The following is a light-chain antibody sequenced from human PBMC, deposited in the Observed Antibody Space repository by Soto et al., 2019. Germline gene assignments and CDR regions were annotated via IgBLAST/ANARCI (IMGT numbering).Light chain of an antibody. V-gene: IGKV1-5*03. Sequence: DIQMTQSPSTLSASVGDRVTITCRASQSISSWLAWYQQKPGKAPKLLIYKASSLESGVPSRFSGSVSGTEFTLTISSLQSDDFATYYCQQYNSYSHTFGQGTKVEIK. CDR3: QQYNSYSHT. J-gene: IGKJ1*01. CDR2: KAS. CDR1: QSISSW.